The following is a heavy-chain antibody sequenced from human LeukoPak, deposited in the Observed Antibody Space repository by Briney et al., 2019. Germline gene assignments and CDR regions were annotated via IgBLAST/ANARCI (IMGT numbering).Heavy chain of an antibody. CDR3: TRDRGSSTLGDY. D-gene: IGHD7-27*01. Sequence: GGSLRLSCTVSGFTFGDYAINWVRQAPGKGLEWVGFIRSKAFGETAEYAASEKGRFTISRDDSKSIAYLQMNSLKTEDTAVYYCTRDRGSSTLGDYWGQGTLVTVSS. CDR1: GFTFGDYA. CDR2: IRSKAFGETA. J-gene: IGHJ4*02. V-gene: IGHV3-49*04.